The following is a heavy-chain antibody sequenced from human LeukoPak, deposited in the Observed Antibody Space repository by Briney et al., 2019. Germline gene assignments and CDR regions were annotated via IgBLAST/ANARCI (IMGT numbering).Heavy chain of an antibody. V-gene: IGHV3-11*06. Sequence: GGSLRLSCAASGFTFSDYYMTWIRQAPGKGLEWVPYISSSSSYTNYADSVKGRFTISRDNAKNSLYLQMNSLRAADTAVYYCARVWRSGRYGGFDYWGQGTLVTVSS. J-gene: IGHJ4*02. CDR3: ARVWRSGRYGGFDY. D-gene: IGHD4-23*01. CDR1: GFTFSDYY. CDR2: ISSSSSYT.